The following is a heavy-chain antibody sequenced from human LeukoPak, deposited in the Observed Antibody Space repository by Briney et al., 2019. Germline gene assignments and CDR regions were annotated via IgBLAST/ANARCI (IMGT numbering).Heavy chain of an antibody. CDR3: ARHADRGYTYGSGGLYWRFDL. D-gene: IGHD5-18*01. Sequence: SETLSLTCTVSGGSMSSSRYYWDWIRQPPGKGLEWIGSNYYSGGTCYNPSLKSRVPISVDTSKNQFSLKLTSVTAVDTAIYYCARHADRGYTYGSGGLYWRFDLWGRGTLVTVSS. CDR1: GGSMSSSRYY. CDR2: NYYSGGT. J-gene: IGHJ2*01. V-gene: IGHV4-39*01.